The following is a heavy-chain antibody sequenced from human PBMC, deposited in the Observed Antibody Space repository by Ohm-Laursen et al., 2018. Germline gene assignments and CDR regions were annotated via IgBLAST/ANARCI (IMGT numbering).Heavy chain of an antibody. CDR2: ISYTGNT. V-gene: IGHV4-39*07. J-gene: IGHJ5*02. D-gene: IGHD2-2*01. CDR1: GGSISSSSSY. CDR3: ARARGTSQSHFDP. Sequence: SETLSLTCTVSGGSISSSSSYWGWIRQPPGKGLEWIGSISYTGNTYYNPSLKSRVTISVDTSKNQFSLKLSSVTAADTAVYYCARARGTSQSHFDPWGQGTLVTVSS.